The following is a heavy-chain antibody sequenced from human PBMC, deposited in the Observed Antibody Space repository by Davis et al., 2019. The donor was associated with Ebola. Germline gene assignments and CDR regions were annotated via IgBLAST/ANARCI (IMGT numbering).Heavy chain of an antibody. D-gene: IGHD3-3*01. CDR3: AKSGLSFGVVKYHYGMDV. CDR2: ISGSGGST. CDR1: VITFSSYA. J-gene: IGHJ6*04. Sequence: GGSLRLSCTDSVITFSSYAMTWVRQAPGNGLEWVSAISGSGGSTYYADSVKGRFTISRDNSKKTLYLQMNSLRAEDTAVYYCAKSGLSFGVVKYHYGMDVWGKGTTVTVSS. V-gene: IGHV3-23*01.